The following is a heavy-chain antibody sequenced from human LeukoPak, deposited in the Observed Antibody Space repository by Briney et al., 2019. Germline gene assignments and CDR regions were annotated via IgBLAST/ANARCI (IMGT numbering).Heavy chain of an antibody. V-gene: IGHV4-59*01. Sequence: PSETLSLTCTVSGGSISSYYWSWIRQPPGEGLEWIGYISYSGSTNYNPSLKSRVTISVDTSKNQFSLKLSSVTAADTAAYYCAKYVWGSYPTFEDYWGQGTLVTVSS. CDR3: AKYVWGSYPTFEDY. CDR1: GGSISSYY. D-gene: IGHD3-16*02. CDR2: ISYSGST. J-gene: IGHJ4*02.